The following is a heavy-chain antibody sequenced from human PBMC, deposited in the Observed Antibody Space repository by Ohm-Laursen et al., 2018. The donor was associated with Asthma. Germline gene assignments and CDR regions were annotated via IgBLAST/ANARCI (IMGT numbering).Heavy chain of an antibody. CDR2: ISYDGSNK. J-gene: IGHJ4*02. Sequence: SLRLSCSASGFTFSNQAMSWVRQAPGKGLEWVAVISYDGSNKYYADSVKGRFTISRDNSKNTLYLQMNSLRAEDTAVYYCAKDQVPWELLGLGFDYWGQGTLVTVSS. CDR1: GFTFSNQA. D-gene: IGHD1-26*01. CDR3: AKDQVPWELLGLGFDY. V-gene: IGHV3-30*18.